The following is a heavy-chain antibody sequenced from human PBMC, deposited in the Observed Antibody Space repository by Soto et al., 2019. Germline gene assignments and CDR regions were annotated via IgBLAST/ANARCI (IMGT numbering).Heavy chain of an antibody. CDR3: AKEPLGISYGMDV. CDR1: GFTFSSYD. CDR2: ISNDGSKK. Sequence: GGSLRLSCAASGFTFSSYDMHWVRQAPGKGLEWLTSISNDGSKKSYADSVKGRFTVSRDNPKNTLSLQLNSLRGEDTAIYYCAKEPLGISYGMDVWGQGTTVTVSS. J-gene: IGHJ6*02. D-gene: IGHD2-15*01. V-gene: IGHV3-30*18.